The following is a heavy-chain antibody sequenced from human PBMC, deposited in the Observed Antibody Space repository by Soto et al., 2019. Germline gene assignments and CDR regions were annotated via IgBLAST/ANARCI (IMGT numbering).Heavy chain of an antibody. V-gene: IGHV6-1*01. J-gene: IGHJ4*02. CDR1: GDSVSSNSVA. CDR3: VRDTGSGSGWYGX. Sequence: SQTLSLTCSISGDSVSSNSVAWNWIRQSPSIGLEWMGSKYYRSKWYNAYSVSLKSRITINPDTSKNQFSLQLKSVTPEDTAVYYCVRDTGSGSGWYGXWGQGTQVTVSX. CDR2: KYYRSKWYN. D-gene: IGHD6-19*01.